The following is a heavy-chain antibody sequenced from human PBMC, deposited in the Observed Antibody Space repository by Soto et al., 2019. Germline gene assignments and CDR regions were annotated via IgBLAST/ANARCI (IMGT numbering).Heavy chain of an antibody. J-gene: IGHJ4*02. CDR2: INPSGGST. CDR1: GYTFTSYY. V-gene: IGHV1-46*03. D-gene: IGHD3-9*01. Sequence: GASVKVSCKASGYTFTSYYMHWVRQAPGQGLEWMGIINPSGGSTSYAQKFQGRVTMTRDTSTSTVYMELSSLRSEDTALYYCAREKDDILTGYYFDYWGQGALVTVSS. CDR3: AREKDDILTGYYFDY.